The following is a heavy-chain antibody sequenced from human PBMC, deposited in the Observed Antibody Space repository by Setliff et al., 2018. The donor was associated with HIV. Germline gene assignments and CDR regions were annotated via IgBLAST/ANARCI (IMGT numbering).Heavy chain of an antibody. CDR1: GGSISTYY. V-gene: IGHV4-4*07. Sequence: SETLSLTCTVSGGSISTYYWSWIRQPAGKGLEWIGRVSTRGSTKYNPSLKSRVTMSLDTSKNEFSLKLSSVTAADTAVYYCARGQYCGGGSCYSPSYNWFDPWGQGTLVTVSS. D-gene: IGHD2-15*01. CDR2: VSTRGST. CDR3: ARGQYCGGGSCYSPSYNWFDP. J-gene: IGHJ5*02.